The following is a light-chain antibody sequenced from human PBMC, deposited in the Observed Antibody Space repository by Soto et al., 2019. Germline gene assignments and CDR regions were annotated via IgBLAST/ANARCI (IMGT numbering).Light chain of an antibody. CDR3: QQYDNLPPYT. CDR2: DAS. CDR1: QDIDNY. Sequence: DIQMTQSPSSLSASVGDKVTITCQASQDIDNYLNWYQQKPGKAPKLLILDASSLETGVPSRFSGSGSGTDFTFTISSLQPEDIATYYCQQYDNLPPYTFGQGTKLEIK. J-gene: IGKJ2*01. V-gene: IGKV1-33*01.